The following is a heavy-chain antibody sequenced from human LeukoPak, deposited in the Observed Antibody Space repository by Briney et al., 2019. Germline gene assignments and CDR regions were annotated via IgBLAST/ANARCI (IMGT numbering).Heavy chain of an antibody. D-gene: IGHD1-26*01. J-gene: IGHJ1*01. Sequence: SETLSLTCAVYGGSFSGYYWSWIRQPPGKGLEWIGEINHSGSTNYNPSLKSRVTMSVDTSKNQFSLKLSSVTAADTAVYYCATSARSEYFQHWGQGTLVTVSS. CDR3: ATSARSEYFQH. CDR1: GGSFSGYY. CDR2: INHSGST. V-gene: IGHV4-34*01.